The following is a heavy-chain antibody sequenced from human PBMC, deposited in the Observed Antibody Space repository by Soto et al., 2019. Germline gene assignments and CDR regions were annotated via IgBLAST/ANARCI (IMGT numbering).Heavy chain of an antibody. CDR1: GFTFSSYS. Sequence: PGGSLRLSCAASGFTFSSYSMNWVRQAPGKGLEWVSYISSSSTIYYADSVKGRFTISRDNAKNSLYLQMNSLRDEDTAVYYCARGHGYSGYDYLLDYWGQGTLVTVSS. D-gene: IGHD5-12*01. V-gene: IGHV3-48*02. J-gene: IGHJ4*02. CDR2: ISSSSTI. CDR3: ARGHGYSGYDYLLDY.